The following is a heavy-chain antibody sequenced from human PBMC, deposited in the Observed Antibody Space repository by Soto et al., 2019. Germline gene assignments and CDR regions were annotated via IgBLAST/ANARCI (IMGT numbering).Heavy chain of an antibody. J-gene: IGHJ4*01. CDR3: ATDTPPTDY. D-gene: IGHD3-9*01. CDR2: ISAYNTNT. V-gene: IGHV1-18*01. Sequence: QVQLVQSGAEVKKPGASVKVSCKTSGYTFTSYHISWVRQAPGQGLEWMGWISAYNTNTNYAQKFQGRVTMTTDTLTSTGDMELRSLRPDDTAVYYCATDTPPTDYWRQGTLVTVSS. CDR1: GYTFTSYH.